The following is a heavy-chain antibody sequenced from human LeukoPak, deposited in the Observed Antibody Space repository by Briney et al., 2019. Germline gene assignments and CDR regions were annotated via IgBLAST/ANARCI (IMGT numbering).Heavy chain of an antibody. CDR3: ATRYSAWEDARAYSYGPSYYYYMDV. Sequence: SVKVSCKASGGTFSSYAISWVRQAPGQGLEWMGGIIPIFGTANYAQKFQGRVTITTDESTSTAYMELSSLRSEDTAVYYCATRYSAWEDARAYSYGPSYYYYMDVWGKGTTVTVSS. V-gene: IGHV1-69*05. CDR2: IIPIFGTA. D-gene: IGHD5-18*01. CDR1: GGTFSSYA. J-gene: IGHJ6*03.